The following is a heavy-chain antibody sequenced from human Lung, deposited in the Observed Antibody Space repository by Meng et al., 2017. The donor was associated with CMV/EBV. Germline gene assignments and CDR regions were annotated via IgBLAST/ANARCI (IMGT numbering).Heavy chain of an antibody. V-gene: IGHV4-4*02. CDR1: GGSITNHNW. CDR3: LRRSGGSV. CDR2: IPHRGSS. Sequence: QGQLQEAGPGLVKPSGTLSLTCAVSGGSITNHNWWAWVRQPPGKGLEWIGEIPHRGSSAYNPSLKSRVSMSIDKSKNQFSLKLTSVTAADTAVYHCLRRSGGSVWGQGTLVTVSS. J-gene: IGHJ1*01. D-gene: IGHD3-10*01.